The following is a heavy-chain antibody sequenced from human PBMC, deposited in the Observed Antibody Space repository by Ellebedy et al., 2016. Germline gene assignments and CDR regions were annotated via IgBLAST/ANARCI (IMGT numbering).Heavy chain of an antibody. CDR1: GFTFSTYP. D-gene: IGHD1-26*01. V-gene: IGHV3-23*01. CDR3: ATTDVRH. CDR2: IGRADDDT. J-gene: IGHJ4*02. Sequence: GESLKISCTASGFTFSTYPMAWVRRAPGRGLQWVSTIGRADDDTYYADSVKGRFTISRDHSKDTLYLQMNSLRAEDTAVYYCATTDVRHWGQGTLVTVSS.